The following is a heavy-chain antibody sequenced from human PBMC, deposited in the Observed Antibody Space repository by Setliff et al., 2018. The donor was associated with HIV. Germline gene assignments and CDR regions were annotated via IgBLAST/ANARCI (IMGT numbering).Heavy chain of an antibody. CDR3: ARSGYRSGFFWVFGAFGI. CDR1: GGSISSSNW. J-gene: IGHJ3*02. V-gene: IGHV4-4*02. CDR2: IYHSGSA. D-gene: IGHD6-19*01. Sequence: SETLSLTCAVSGGSISSSNWWTWVRQPPGKGLEWVGEIYHSGSANYNPSLKSRVTISVDKSKNQFSLDLSSVTAADTAVYYCARSGYRSGFFWVFGAFGIWGRGTTVTVSS.